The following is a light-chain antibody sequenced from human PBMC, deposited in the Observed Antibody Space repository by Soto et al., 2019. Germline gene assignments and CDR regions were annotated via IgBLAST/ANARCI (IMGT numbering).Light chain of an antibody. CDR1: QSVSSN. V-gene: IGKV3-15*01. Sequence: EIVMTQSPATLSVSPGERSTLSCRASQSVSSNLAWYQQKPGQAPRLLIYGASTRATGIPVRFSGSGSRTEFTLTISSLQSEDFAVYYCQQYNNWPPAYTFGQGTKLEI. J-gene: IGKJ2*01. CDR3: QQYNNWPPAYT. CDR2: GAS.